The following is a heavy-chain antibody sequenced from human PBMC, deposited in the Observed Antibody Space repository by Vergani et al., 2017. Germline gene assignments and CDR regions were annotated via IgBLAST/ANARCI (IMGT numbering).Heavy chain of an antibody. Sequence: QVLLQQWGAGLLKPSETLSLTSAVYGGSFSGHFWNWIRQSPGKGLEWIGEISHSGSTYYNPSLKSRVTISVDTSKNQFSLKLSSVTAADTAVYYCARHTGTMVRGVRHPFDYWGQGTLVTVSS. J-gene: IGHJ4*02. D-gene: IGHD3-10*01. V-gene: IGHV4-34*02. CDR3: ARHTGTMVRGVRHPFDY. CDR2: ISHSGST. CDR1: GGSFSGHF.